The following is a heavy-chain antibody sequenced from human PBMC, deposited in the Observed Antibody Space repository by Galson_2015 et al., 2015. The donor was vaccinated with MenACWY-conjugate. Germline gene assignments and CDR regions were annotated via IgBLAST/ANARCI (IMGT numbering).Heavy chain of an antibody. CDR1: GFTFSSYA. CDR2: ISGSGGST. J-gene: IGHJ4*02. CDR3: ANDRGYYDSSGYLVYFDY. Sequence: SLRLSCAASGFTFSSYAMSWVRQAPGKGLEWVSAISGSGGSTYYAASVKGRFTISRDNSKNTLYLQMNSLRAEDTAVYYCANDRGYYDSSGYLVYFDYWGQGTLVTVSS. V-gene: IGHV3-23*01. D-gene: IGHD3-22*01.